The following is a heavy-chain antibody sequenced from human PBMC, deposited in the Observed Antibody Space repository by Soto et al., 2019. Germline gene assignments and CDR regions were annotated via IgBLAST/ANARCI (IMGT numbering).Heavy chain of an antibody. CDR2: ISGYNGNT. CDR3: AREGEATYYYYGMDV. D-gene: IGHD2-21*01. CDR1: GYTFTNYG. J-gene: IGHJ6*02. V-gene: IGHV1-18*01. Sequence: QVQVVQSGDEVKKPGASVKVSCKASGYTFTNYGFSWVRQAPGQGLEWMGWISGYNGNTKYAEKSQGRVSMSTDGSTSTAHMELRSLISDATGVYSWAREGEATYYYYGMDVWCQGNAVTVSS.